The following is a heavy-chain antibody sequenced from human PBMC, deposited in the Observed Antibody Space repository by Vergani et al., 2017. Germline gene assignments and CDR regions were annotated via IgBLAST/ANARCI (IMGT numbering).Heavy chain of an antibody. Sequence: QVQLVQSGAEVKKPGASVKVSCKASGYTFTSYGISWVRQAPGQGLEWLGWISAYNGNTNYAQKLKGRVTMTTDTSTSTAYMELRSLRSDDTAVYYCAKEIGHGSGSWSLNLYNWFDPWGQGTLVTVSS. CDR3: AKEIGHGSGSWSLNLYNWFDP. D-gene: IGHD3-10*01. CDR2: ISAYNGNT. V-gene: IGHV1-18*01. CDR1: GYTFTSYG. J-gene: IGHJ5*02.